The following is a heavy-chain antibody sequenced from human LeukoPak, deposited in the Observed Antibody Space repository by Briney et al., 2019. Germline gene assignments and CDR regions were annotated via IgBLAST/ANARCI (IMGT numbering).Heavy chain of an antibody. V-gene: IGHV1-8*01. J-gene: IGHJ6*03. CDR3: ARGVAARPGYYYYYYMDV. CDR1: GYTFTSYD. CDR2: MNPNSGNT. Sequence: VSVKVSCKASGYTFTSYDINWVRQATGQGLEWMGWMNPNSGNTGYAQKFQGRVTMTRNTSISTAYMELSSLRSEDTAVYYCARGVAARPGYYYYYYMDVWGKGTTVTVSS. D-gene: IGHD6-6*01.